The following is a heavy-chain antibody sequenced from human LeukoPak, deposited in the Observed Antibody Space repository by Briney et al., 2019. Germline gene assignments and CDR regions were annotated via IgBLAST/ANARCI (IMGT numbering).Heavy chain of an antibody. V-gene: IGHV3-74*01. Sequence: GGSLRLSCAVSGFTFSSYWMHWVRQAPGKGLVWVSRIKSDGSRTDYADSVKGRFTISRDNAKTSVYLEMNSLRAEDTGLYFCVRDDCSSSSCPFDFWGQGVLLTVSS. J-gene: IGHJ4*02. CDR3: VRDDCSSSSCPFDF. D-gene: IGHD2-2*01. CDR2: IKSDGSRT. CDR1: GFTFSSYW.